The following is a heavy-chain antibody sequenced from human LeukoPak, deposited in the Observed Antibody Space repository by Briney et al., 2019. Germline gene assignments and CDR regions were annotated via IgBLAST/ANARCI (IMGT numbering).Heavy chain of an antibody. CDR1: GGSISSYY. V-gene: IGHV4-59*08. D-gene: IGHD6-19*01. J-gene: IGHJ3*02. Sequence: SETLSLTCTVSGGSISSYYWSWIRQPPGKGLEWIGYIYYSGSTSYNPSLKSRVTISLDTSKNQFSLKLTSVTAADTAVYYCARPHSSGWYGGFDIWGQGTMVTVSS. CDR2: IYYSGST. CDR3: ARPHSSGWYGGFDI.